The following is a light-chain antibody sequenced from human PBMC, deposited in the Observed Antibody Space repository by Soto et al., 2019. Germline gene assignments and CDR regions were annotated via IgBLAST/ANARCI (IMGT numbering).Light chain of an antibody. CDR1: SSDVGGYNY. Sequence: QSVLTQPASVSGSPGQSITISCTGTSSDVGGYNYVSWYQQHPGKAPKLMIYEVSNRPSGVSNRFSGSKSGNTASLTISGLQAEDGADYYCSSYTRSSPLVFGGGTKLPVL. J-gene: IGLJ2*01. V-gene: IGLV2-14*01. CDR2: EVS. CDR3: SSYTRSSPLV.